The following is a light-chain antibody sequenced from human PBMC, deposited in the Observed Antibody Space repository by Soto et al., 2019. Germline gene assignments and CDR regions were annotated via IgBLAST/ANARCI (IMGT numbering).Light chain of an antibody. CDR2: RAS. CDR1: QSIRSW. J-gene: IGKJ1*01. V-gene: IGKV1-5*03. Sequence: DIQMTQSPSTLSASVGDRVTITCRASQSIRSWLAWYQQKPGKAPKLLIYRASTLEFGVPSRFSGSGSGTEFTLTISSLQPDDFATYYCQQYDSFSTFGQGTKVEIK. CDR3: QQYDSFST.